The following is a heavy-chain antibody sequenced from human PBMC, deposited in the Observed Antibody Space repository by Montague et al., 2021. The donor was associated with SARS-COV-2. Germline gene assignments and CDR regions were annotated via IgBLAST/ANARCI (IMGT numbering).Heavy chain of an antibody. J-gene: IGHJ6*02. CDR3: ASDFKNSYAMDV. D-gene: IGHD3/OR15-3a*01. Sequence: SETLSLTCAVYGGSFSGYYWTWIHQSPRKGLEWIGEINHSGSTNYNPSLKSRVTISVDTSKNQFSLKLSSVTAADTAIYYCASDFKNSYAMDVWGQGTTVIVSS. CDR2: INHSGST. V-gene: IGHV4-34*01. CDR1: GGSFSGYY.